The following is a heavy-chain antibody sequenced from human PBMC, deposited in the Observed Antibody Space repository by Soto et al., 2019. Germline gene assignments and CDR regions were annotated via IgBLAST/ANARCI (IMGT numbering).Heavy chain of an antibody. J-gene: IGHJ5*02. D-gene: IGHD2-21*02. CDR3: ARESGDWPLNWFDP. CDR2: ITSDGKSK. V-gene: IGHV3-74*01. CDR1: GFNFSNHW. Sequence: QTGGSLRLSCAASGFNFSNHWMHWVRQRPAEGLVWVSRITSDGKSKAYAESVKGRFAISRDNAKNTLYLQMNSLTAEDTAVYYCARESGDWPLNWFDPWGQGTLVTVSS.